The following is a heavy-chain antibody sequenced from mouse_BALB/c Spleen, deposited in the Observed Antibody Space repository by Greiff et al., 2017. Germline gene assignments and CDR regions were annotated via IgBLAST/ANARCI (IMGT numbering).Heavy chain of an antibody. Sequence: EVKLMESGGGLVQPGGSLKLSCAASGFTFSSYTMSWVRQTPEKRLEWVAYISNGGGSTYYPDTVKGRFTISRDNAKNTLYLQMSSLKSEDTAMYYCARHYGSSYVWFAYWGQGTLVTVSA. CDR1: GFTFSSYT. CDR2: ISNGGGST. CDR3: ARHYGSSYVWFAY. J-gene: IGHJ3*01. V-gene: IGHV5-12-2*01. D-gene: IGHD1-1*01.